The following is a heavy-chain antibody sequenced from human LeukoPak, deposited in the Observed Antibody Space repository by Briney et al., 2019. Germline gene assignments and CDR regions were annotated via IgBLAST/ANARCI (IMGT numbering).Heavy chain of an antibody. D-gene: IGHD3-10*01. CDR3: AKDYGSGSYGFDH. Sequence: GGSLRLSCAASGFTFSDYYMSWIRQAPGKGLEWVSYISSSGSTIYYADSVKGRFTISRDNAKNSLYLQMNSLRAEDTALYYCAKDYGSGSYGFDHWGQGTVVTVSS. CDR2: ISSSGSTI. J-gene: IGHJ4*02. V-gene: IGHV3-11*04. CDR1: GFTFSDYY.